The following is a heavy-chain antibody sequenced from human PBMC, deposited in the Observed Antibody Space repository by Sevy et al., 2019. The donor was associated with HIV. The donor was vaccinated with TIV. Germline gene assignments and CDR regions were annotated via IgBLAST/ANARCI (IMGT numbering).Heavy chain of an antibody. V-gene: IGHV3-73*01. Sequence: GGSLRLSCAASGFTFSGSAMHWVRQASGKGLEWVGRIRSKANSYATAYAASVKGRFTISRDDSKNTAYLQMNSLKTEDTAVYYCSLYYDSSGYYHFDYWGQGTLVTVSS. CDR2: IRSKANSYAT. J-gene: IGHJ4*02. CDR3: SLYYDSSGYYHFDY. D-gene: IGHD3-22*01. CDR1: GFTFSGSA.